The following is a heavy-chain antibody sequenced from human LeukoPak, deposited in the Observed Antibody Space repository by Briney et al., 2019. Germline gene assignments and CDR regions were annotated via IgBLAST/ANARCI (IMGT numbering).Heavy chain of an antibody. Sequence: SQTLSLTCAISGDSVSSNSAAWHWIRQSPSRGLEWLGRTYYRSKWYNDYAVSVKSRMTINPDTSKNQFSLQLNSVTPEDTAVYYCARAKAGTLGWFDPWGQGTLVTVSS. V-gene: IGHV6-1*01. CDR2: TYYRSKWYN. D-gene: IGHD6-13*01. J-gene: IGHJ5*02. CDR3: ARAKAGTLGWFDP. CDR1: GDSVSSNSAA.